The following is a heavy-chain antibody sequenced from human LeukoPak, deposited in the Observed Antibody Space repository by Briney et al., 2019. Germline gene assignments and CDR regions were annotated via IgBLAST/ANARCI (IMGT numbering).Heavy chain of an antibody. V-gene: IGHV4-4*07. CDR3: ARFLSSSFDY. J-gene: IGHJ4*02. Sequence: SETLSLTCTVSGGSISGYSWSWMRQPAGKGLEWIGRIYTSGNTNYNPSLKSRVTMSIDTSKNQFSLKLTSVTAADTAVYYCARFLSSSFDYWGQGTLVTVSS. CDR1: GGSISGYS. D-gene: IGHD6-6*01. CDR2: IYTSGNT.